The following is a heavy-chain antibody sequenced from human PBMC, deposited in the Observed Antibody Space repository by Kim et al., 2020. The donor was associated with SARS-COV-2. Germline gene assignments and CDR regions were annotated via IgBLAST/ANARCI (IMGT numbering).Heavy chain of an antibody. Sequence: GGSLRLSCAASGFTFSSYSMNWVRQAPGKGLEWVSSISSSSSYIYYADSVKGRFTISRDNAKNSLYLQMNSLRAEDTAVYYCARDWATTVVIGEDYYYGMDVWGQGTTVTVSS. CDR2: ISSSSSYI. J-gene: IGHJ6*02. V-gene: IGHV3-21*01. CDR3: ARDWATTVVIGEDYYYGMDV. D-gene: IGHD4-17*01. CDR1: GFTFSSYS.